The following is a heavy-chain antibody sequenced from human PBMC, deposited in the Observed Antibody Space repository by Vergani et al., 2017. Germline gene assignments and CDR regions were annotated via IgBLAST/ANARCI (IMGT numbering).Heavy chain of an antibody. Sequence: QVQLQQWGAGLLKPSETLSLTCAVYGGSFSGYYWSWIRQPPGKGLEWIGEINHSGSTNYNPPLKSRCTISVDTSKNQFSLKLSSVTAADTAVYYCASSYSSSSLIDYWGQGTLVTVSS. V-gene: IGHV4-34*01. D-gene: IGHD6-6*01. CDR1: GGSFSGYY. J-gene: IGHJ4*02. CDR2: INHSGST. CDR3: ASSYSSSSLIDY.